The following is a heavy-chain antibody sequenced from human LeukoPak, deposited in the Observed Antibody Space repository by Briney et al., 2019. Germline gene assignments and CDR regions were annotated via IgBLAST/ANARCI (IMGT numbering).Heavy chain of an antibody. J-gene: IGHJ4*02. CDR3: AKASAMIVGVSKHFDY. CDR2: IGGSGGST. Sequence: GGSLRLSCAASGFTFSSYNMNWVRQAPGKGLECVSAIGGSGGSTYYADTVKGPFTIARENSKNTLYLQINTLRDEGTAVYYCAKASAMIVGVSKHFDYWGQGTLVTVAS. D-gene: IGHD3-22*01. CDR1: GFTFSSYN. V-gene: IGHV3-23*01.